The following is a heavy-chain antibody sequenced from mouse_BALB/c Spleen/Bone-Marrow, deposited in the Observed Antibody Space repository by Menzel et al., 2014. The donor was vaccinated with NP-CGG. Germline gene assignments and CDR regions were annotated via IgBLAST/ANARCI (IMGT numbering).Heavy chain of an antibody. D-gene: IGHD1-1*01. J-gene: IGHJ3*01. CDR2: IDPANGNT. V-gene: IGHV14-3*02. CDR1: GFNIKDTY. CDR3: AAYYYGSSCGFAF. Sequence: VQLQQSGAELVKPGASVKLSCTASGFNIKDTYMHWVKQRPEQGLEWIGRIDPANGNTKYDPKFQGKATITADTSSNTAFLQLSSLTSEDTAFYYCAAYYYGSSCGFAFWGQGTLVTVSA.